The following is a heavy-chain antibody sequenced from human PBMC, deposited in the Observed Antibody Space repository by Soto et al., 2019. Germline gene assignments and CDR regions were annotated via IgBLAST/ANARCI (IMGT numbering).Heavy chain of an antibody. Sequence: QLQLQESGPGLVKPSETLSLTCTVSGGSISTSSYYWGWIRQRPGKGLEWIGSIYYSGSTYYNPSLRSRVTISGDTPQNPFSLKLSSVNAADTAVYYCARDYDTSGDYWGPGSLVTVSS. J-gene: IGHJ4*02. CDR3: ARDYDTSGDY. CDR2: IYYSGST. CDR1: GGSISTSSYY. D-gene: IGHD3-22*01. V-gene: IGHV4-39*01.